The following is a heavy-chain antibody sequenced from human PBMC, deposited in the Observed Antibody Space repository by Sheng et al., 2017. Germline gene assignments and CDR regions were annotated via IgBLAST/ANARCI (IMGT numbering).Heavy chain of an antibody. Sequence: EVQLLESGGGLVQPGGSLRLSCAASGFTFSTYGMSWVRQAPGRGLEWVSVISAGGSSTYYADSVKGRFTISRDNSKNTLYLQMNSLRAEDTAVYYCAKKTGYNSGWYKDYWGQGTLVTVSS. CDR2: ISAGGSST. CDR3: AKKTGYNSGWYKDY. D-gene: IGHD6-19*01. V-gene: IGHV3-23*01. J-gene: IGHJ4*02. CDR1: GFTFSTYG.